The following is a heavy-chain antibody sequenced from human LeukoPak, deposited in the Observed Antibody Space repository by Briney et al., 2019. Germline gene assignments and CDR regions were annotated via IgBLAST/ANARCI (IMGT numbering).Heavy chain of an antibody. V-gene: IGHV1-8*01. CDR2: MNPNSGNT. Sequence: ASVKVSCKASGYTFTSYDINWVRQATGQGLEWMGWMNPNSGNTGYAQKFQGRVTMTRNTSISTACMELSSLRSEDTAVYYCARGVRAAAGAFDYWGQGTLVTVSS. CDR3: ARGVRAAAGAFDY. J-gene: IGHJ4*02. CDR1: GYTFTSYD. D-gene: IGHD6-13*01.